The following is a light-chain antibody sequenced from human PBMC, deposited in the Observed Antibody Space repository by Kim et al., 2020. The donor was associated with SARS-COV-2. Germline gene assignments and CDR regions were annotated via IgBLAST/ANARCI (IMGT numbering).Light chain of an antibody. J-gene: IGKJ1*01. V-gene: IGKV3-20*01. CDR3: QQYGTSPPWT. Sequence: PGKRATRSGRASQSVSNSYLAWYQQDPGQAPRLLMYDASRRATGIADRFSGSGSGTDFTLTITRLEPEDFAVYYCQQYGTSPPWTFGQGTKVDIK. CDR1: QSVSNSY. CDR2: DAS.